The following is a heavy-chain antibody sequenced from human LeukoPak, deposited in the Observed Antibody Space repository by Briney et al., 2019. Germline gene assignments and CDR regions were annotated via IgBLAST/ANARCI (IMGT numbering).Heavy chain of an antibody. J-gene: IGHJ4*02. CDR2: ISYDGSNK. CDR3: ARDSQIGTSYSSGWVFDY. Sequence: GRSLRLSCAASGFTFSSYAMHWVRQAPGKGLEWVAVISYDGSNKYYADSVKGRFTISRDNSKNTLYLQMNSLRAEDTAVYYCARDSQIGTSYSSGWVFDYWGQGTLVTVSS. V-gene: IGHV3-30-3*01. D-gene: IGHD6-19*01. CDR1: GFTFSSYA.